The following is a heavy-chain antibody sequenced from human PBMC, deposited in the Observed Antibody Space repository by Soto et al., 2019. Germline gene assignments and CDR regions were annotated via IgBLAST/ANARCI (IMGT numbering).Heavy chain of an antibody. V-gene: IGHV4-61*08. Sequence: PSETLSLTCTVSGGSIDSGDYYLSWIRQPPGKGLEWIGYVYYSGTTNYNPFLKSRVTLSLDKSKNQFSLKMNSVTAAATAVYYCARDVIATINYFDPWGQGNRVTV. J-gene: IGHJ5*02. CDR1: GGSIDSGDYY. D-gene: IGHD4-4*01. CDR3: ARDVIATINYFDP. CDR2: VYYSGTT.